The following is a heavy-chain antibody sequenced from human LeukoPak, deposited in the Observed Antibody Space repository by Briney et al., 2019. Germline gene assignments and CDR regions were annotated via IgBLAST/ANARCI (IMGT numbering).Heavy chain of an antibody. V-gene: IGHV1-69*04. J-gene: IGHJ3*02. CDR3: ASFVGLRRDGYPHAFDI. Sequence: GASVKVSCKASGGTFSSYAISWVRQAPGQGLEWMGRIIPILGIANYAQKFQGRVTITADKSTSTAYMELSSLRSEDTAVYYCASFVGLRRDGYPHAFDIWGQGTMVTVFS. D-gene: IGHD5-24*01. CDR2: IIPILGIA. CDR1: GGTFSSYA.